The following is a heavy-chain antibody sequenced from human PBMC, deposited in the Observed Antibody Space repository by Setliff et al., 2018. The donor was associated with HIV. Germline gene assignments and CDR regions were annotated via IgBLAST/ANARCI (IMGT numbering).Heavy chain of an antibody. CDR1: GYSISSGYY. Sequence: SETLSLTCAVSGYSISSGYYWGWIRQPPGKGLEWIGSIYHSGSTYYNPSLKSRATISIDTSKNQLSLKLRSVTAADTAVYYCARIGSGWSVGWFDPWGQGTLVTVSS. D-gene: IGHD6-13*01. CDR3: ARIGSGWSVGWFDP. V-gene: IGHV4-38-2*01. CDR2: IYHSGST. J-gene: IGHJ5*02.